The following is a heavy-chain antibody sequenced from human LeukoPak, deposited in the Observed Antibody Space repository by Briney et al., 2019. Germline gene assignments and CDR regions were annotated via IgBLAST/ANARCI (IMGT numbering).Heavy chain of an antibody. Sequence: GGSLRLSCAASGFTFSSYAMHWVRQAPGKGLERVAVISYDGSNKYYADSVKGRFTISRDNSKNTLYLQMNSLRAEDTAVYYCARDIVLMVYAISPGYWGQGTLVTVSS. D-gene: IGHD2-8*01. J-gene: IGHJ4*02. CDR3: ARDIVLMVYAISPGY. CDR1: GFTFSSYA. CDR2: ISYDGSNK. V-gene: IGHV3-30*04.